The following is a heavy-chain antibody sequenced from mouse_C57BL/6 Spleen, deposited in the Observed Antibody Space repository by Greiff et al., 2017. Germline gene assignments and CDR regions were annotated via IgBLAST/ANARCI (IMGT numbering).Heavy chain of an antibody. Sequence: QVQLQQPGAELVRPGSSVKLSCKASGYTFTSYWMDWVKQRPGQGLEWIGNIYPSDSETHYNQKFKDKATLTVDKSSSTAYMQLSSLTSEDSAVYYCAREDSNYPWFAYWGQGTLVTVSA. V-gene: IGHV1-61*01. CDR3: AREDSNYPWFAY. J-gene: IGHJ3*01. D-gene: IGHD2-5*01. CDR1: GYTFTSYW. CDR2: IYPSDSET.